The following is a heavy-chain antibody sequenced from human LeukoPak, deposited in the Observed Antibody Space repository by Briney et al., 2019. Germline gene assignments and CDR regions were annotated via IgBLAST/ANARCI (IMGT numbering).Heavy chain of an antibody. V-gene: IGHV4-59*01. Sequence: SETLSLTCTVSGGSISSYYWSWIRQPPGKGLEWVGYIYYSGSTNYNPSLNSRFTISVDTSKNQFSLKLSSVTAADTAVYYCARRPHNYYDSSGYYFDPWGQGTLVTVSS. J-gene: IGHJ5*02. D-gene: IGHD3-22*01. CDR3: ARRPHNYYDSSGYYFDP. CDR1: GGSISSYY. CDR2: IYYSGST.